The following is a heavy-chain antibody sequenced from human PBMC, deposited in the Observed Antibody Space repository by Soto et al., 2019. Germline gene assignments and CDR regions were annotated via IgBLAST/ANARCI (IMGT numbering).Heavy chain of an antibody. V-gene: IGHV3-23*01. CDR2: ISGSGGST. CDR1: GFTFSSYA. CDR3: ARYDFLNWFDP. Sequence: GGSLRLSCAASGFTFSSYAMSWVRQAPGKGLEWVSAISGSGGSTYYADSVKGRFTISRDNSKNTLYLQMNSLTAEDRAVSYCARYDFLNWFDPWGQGTLVTVSS. D-gene: IGHD3-3*01. J-gene: IGHJ5*02.